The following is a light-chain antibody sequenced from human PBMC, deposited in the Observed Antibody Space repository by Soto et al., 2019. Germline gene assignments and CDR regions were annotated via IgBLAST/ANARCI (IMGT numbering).Light chain of an antibody. CDR1: QSVLSSSNNKNY. J-gene: IGKJ3*01. CDR2: WAS. Sequence: DIVMTQSPDSLAVSLGERATINCKSSQSVLSSSNNKNYLTWYQQKPGQPPKLLIYWASTRESVVPDRFSGSGSVTDFTLTISSLQAEDVAVYYCQQYYSTPFTFGPGTKVDIK. V-gene: IGKV4-1*01. CDR3: QQYYSTPFT.